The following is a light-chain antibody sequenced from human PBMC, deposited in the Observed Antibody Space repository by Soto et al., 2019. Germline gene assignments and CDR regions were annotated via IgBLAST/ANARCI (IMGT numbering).Light chain of an antibody. Sequence: QSALTQPASVSGSPGQSITISCTGTSSDVGSYNLVSWYQQHPGKAPKLMIYEGSKRPSGVSNRFSGSKSGNTASLTISGLQAEDEADYYCCSYAGSRGVVFGGGTTVTVL. CDR2: EGS. CDR1: SSDVGSYNL. CDR3: CSYAGSRGVV. V-gene: IGLV2-23*01. J-gene: IGLJ2*01.